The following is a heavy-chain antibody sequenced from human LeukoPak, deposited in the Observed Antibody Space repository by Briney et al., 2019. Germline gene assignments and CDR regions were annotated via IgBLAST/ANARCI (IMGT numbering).Heavy chain of an antibody. CDR1: GFTFSSYS. CDR3: ARGDYYGSGTPGY. D-gene: IGHD3-10*01. V-gene: IGHV3-21*01. CDR2: ISSSSSYI. J-gene: IGHJ4*02. Sequence: PGGSLRLSCAASGFTFSSYSMNWVRQAPGKGLEWVSSISSSSSYIYYADSVKGRFTISRDNARNSLYLQINGLRAEDTAVYYCARGDYYGSGTPGYWGQGTVVTVSS.